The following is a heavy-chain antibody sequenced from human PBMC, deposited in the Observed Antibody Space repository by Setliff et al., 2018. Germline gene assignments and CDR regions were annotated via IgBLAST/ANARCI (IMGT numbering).Heavy chain of an antibody. CDR3: ATFLPRRPTMRYGMDV. D-gene: IGHD1-1*01. V-gene: IGHV1-24*01. J-gene: IGHJ6*02. CDR1: GGTFSSYA. CDR2: FDPEDGET. Sequence: ASVKVSCKASGGTFSSYAISWVRQAPGQGLEWMGGFDPEDGETIYAQKFQGRVTMTEDTSTDTAYMELSSLRSEDTAVYYCATFLPRRPTMRYGMDVWGQGTTVTVSS.